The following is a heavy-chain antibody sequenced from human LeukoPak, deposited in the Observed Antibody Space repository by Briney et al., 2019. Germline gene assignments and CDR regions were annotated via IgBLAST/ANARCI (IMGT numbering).Heavy chain of an antibody. CDR3: ARDLGRDGYNDY. V-gene: IGHV3-7*01. J-gene: IGHJ4*02. CDR1: GFTFSSYW. CDR2: MNIDGSEK. Sequence: GGSLRLSCAASGFTFSSYWMGWVRQAPGKRLEWVANMNIDGSEKYYADSVKGRFTISRDNARNSVYLQMNSLRVEDTAVYYCARDLGRDGYNDYWGQGTLVTVSS. D-gene: IGHD5-24*01.